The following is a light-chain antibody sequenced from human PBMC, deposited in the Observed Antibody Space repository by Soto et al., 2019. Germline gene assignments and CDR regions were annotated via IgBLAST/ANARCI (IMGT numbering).Light chain of an antibody. Sequence: QPVLTQSPSASASLGASVKLTCTLSSGHSSYAIAWHQQQPEKGPRYLMKLNSDGSHSKGDGIPDRFSGSSSGAERYLTISSLQSEDEADYYCQTCGTGFWVFGGGTKLTVL. V-gene: IGLV4-69*01. J-gene: IGLJ3*02. CDR2: LNSDGSH. CDR1: SGHSSYA. CDR3: QTCGTGFWV.